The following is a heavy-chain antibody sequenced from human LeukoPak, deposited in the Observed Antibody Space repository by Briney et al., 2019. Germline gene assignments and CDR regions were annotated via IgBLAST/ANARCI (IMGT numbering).Heavy chain of an antibody. J-gene: IGHJ4*02. CDR1: GYSISSAYY. D-gene: IGHD3-22*01. CDR3: ARRGYYYDSSGYRH. CDR2: IYHSGST. Sequence: PSETLSLTCTVSGYSISSAYYWGWIRQPPGKGLEWIGNIYHSGSTNYNPSLKSRVTISVDTSKNQFSLKLSSVTAADTAVYYCARRGYYYDSSGYRHWGQGTLVTVSS. V-gene: IGHV4-38-2*02.